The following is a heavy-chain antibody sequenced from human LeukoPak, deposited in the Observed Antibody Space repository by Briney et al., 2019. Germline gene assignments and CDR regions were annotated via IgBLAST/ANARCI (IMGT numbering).Heavy chain of an antibody. Sequence: GGSLRLSCAASGFTFSSYAMHWVRQAPGKGLEWVAVISYDGSNKYYADSVKGRFTISRDNSKNTLYLQMNSLRAEDTAVYYCARIPTSGYDYDYWGQGTLVTVSS. CDR2: ISYDGSNK. V-gene: IGHV3-30-3*01. D-gene: IGHD5-12*01. CDR3: ARIPTSGYDYDY. J-gene: IGHJ4*02. CDR1: GFTFSSYA.